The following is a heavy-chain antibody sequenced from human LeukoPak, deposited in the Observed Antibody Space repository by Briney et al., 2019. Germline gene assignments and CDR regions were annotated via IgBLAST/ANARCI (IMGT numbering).Heavy chain of an antibody. V-gene: IGHV1-2*02. D-gene: IGHD3-10*01. CDR3: ARVPSGESPFDY. CDR2: INPNSGGT. CDR1: GYTFTGYY. J-gene: IGHJ4*02. Sequence: ASVKVSCKASGYTFTGYYMHWVRQAPGQGLEWMGWINPNSGGTNYAQKFQGRVTMTRDTSVSTAYMEMSRLRSDDTAVYYCARVPSGESPFDYWGQGTLVTVSS.